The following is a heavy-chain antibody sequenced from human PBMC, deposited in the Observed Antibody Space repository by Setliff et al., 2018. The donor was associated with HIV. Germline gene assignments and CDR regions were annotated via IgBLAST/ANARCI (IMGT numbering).Heavy chain of an antibody. D-gene: IGHD1-1*01. J-gene: IGHJ3*02. CDR3: ARETGTSSRDAFDI. V-gene: IGHV3-48*03. CDR2: ISSRGDTI. Sequence: GGSLRLSCAASGIGFSSYEMNWVRQAPGKGLEWLSYISSRGDTIYYADSVKGRFTISRDNAKNSLYLQVNSLRAEDTAVYYCARETGTSSRDAFDIWGQGTMVTV. CDR1: GIGFSSYE.